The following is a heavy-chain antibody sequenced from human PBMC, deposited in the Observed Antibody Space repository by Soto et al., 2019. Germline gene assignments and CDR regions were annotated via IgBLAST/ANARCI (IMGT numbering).Heavy chain of an antibody. J-gene: IGHJ4*02. CDR1: GFTFSSYG. CDR2: ISYDGSNK. CDR3: AKDTAAAGGL. D-gene: IGHD6-13*01. V-gene: IGHV3-30*18. Sequence: QVQLVESGGGVVQPGRSLRLSCAASGFTFSSYGMHWVRQAPGKGLEWVAVISYDGSNKYYADSVKGRFTISRDNSKNTLYLKMNSLRAEDTAVYYCAKDTAAAGGLWGQGTLVTVSS.